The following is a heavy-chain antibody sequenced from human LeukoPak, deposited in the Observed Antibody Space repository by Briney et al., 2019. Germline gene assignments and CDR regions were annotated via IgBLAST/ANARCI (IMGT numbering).Heavy chain of an antibody. D-gene: IGHD6-13*01. CDR3: ARPSSSWYGPDGY. CDR2: ISSSSSYI. V-gene: IGHV3-21*01. CDR1: GFTFSSYS. J-gene: IGHJ4*02. Sequence: PGGSLRLSCAASGFTFSSYSMNWVRPAPGKGLEWVSSISSSSSYIYYADSVKGRFTISRDNAKNSLYLQMNSLRAEDTAVYYCARPSSSWYGPDGYWGQGTLVTVSS.